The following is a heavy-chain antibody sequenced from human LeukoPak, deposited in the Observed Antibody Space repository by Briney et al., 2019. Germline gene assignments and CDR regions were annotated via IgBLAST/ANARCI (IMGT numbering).Heavy chain of an antibody. CDR3: ARQGGGKPYFFDY. CDR2: IYHSGST. CDR1: GYSISSGYY. J-gene: IGHJ4*02. D-gene: IGHD4-23*01. V-gene: IGHV4-38-2*02. Sequence: SETLSLTCTVSGYSISSGYYWGWIRQPPGKGLEWIGEIYHSGSTNYNPSLKSRVTISVDKSKNQFSLKLSSVTAADTAVYYCARQGGGKPYFFDYWGQGTLVTVSS.